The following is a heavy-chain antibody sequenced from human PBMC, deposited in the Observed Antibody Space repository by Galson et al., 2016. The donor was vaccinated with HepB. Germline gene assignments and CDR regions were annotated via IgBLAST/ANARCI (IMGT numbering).Heavy chain of an antibody. J-gene: IGHJ4*02. CDR1: SLW. Sequence: SLWMHWVRQAPGKGLVWVSRINTDGSETNYADSVKGRFTTSRDNAKNTVYLQMNSLRAEDTAVYYCARRMATITSFDYWGQGTQVTVSP. CDR2: INTDGSET. CDR3: ARRMATITSFDY. V-gene: IGHV3-74*01. D-gene: IGHD5-24*01.